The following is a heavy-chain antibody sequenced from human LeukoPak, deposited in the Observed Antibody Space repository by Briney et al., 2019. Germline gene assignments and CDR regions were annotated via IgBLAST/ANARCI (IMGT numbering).Heavy chain of an antibody. Sequence: GGSLRLSCAASGFIFSSYWMSWVRQAPGKGLEWVAKINQDGSEKYYVDSVKGRFTISRDNAKNSLYLQMNSLRAEDTAVYYCARGGRLTAFYNYWGQGTLVTVSS. CDR1: GFIFSSYW. CDR2: INQDGSEK. D-gene: IGHD3-9*01. J-gene: IGHJ4*02. V-gene: IGHV3-7*04. CDR3: ARGGRLTAFYNY.